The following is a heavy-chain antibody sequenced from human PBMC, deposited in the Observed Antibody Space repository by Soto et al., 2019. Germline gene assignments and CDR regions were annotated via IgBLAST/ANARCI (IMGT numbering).Heavy chain of an antibody. Sequence: QVILVQSGAEVQKPGASLKVSCKASGYIFSANYIHWVRQAPGQGLEWLGWINPHSGATNYAQKFLGRVTMRADTSASTAYMVLARLKSDDTAVYYGVRAHALGFSNSFDPWGRGTLVTVSS. CDR3: VRAHALGFSNSFDP. CDR1: GYIFSANY. V-gene: IGHV1-2*02. CDR2: INPHSGAT. J-gene: IGHJ5*02. D-gene: IGHD3-10*01.